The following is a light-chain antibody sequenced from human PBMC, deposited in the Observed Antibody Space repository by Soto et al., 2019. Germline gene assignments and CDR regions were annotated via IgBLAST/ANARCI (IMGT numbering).Light chain of an antibody. CDR3: QQFNSYPRT. CDR1: QGISSA. Sequence: AIQLTQSPSSLSASVGDRVTITCRASQGISSALAWYQQKPGQAPKLLIYDASSLESGVPSRFSGSGSGTAFTLTISSLQPEDFATYYCQQFNSYPRTFGPGTKVDIK. J-gene: IGKJ3*01. V-gene: IGKV1-13*02. CDR2: DAS.